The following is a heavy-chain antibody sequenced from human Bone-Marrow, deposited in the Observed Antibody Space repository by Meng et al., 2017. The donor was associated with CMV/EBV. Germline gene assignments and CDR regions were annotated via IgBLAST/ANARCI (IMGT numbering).Heavy chain of an antibody. CDR1: GYTFTGYY. J-gene: IGHJ6*02. CDR3: ARGYCSSTSCTSYYYYYGMDV. CDR2: ISAYNGNT. Sequence: ASVKVSCKASGYTFTGYYMHWVRQAPGQGLEWMRWISAYNGNTNYAQKLQGRVTMTTDTSTSTAYMELRSLRSEDTAVYYCARGYCSSTSCTSYYYYYGMDVWRQGTTVTVSS. D-gene: IGHD2-2*01. V-gene: IGHV1-18*04.